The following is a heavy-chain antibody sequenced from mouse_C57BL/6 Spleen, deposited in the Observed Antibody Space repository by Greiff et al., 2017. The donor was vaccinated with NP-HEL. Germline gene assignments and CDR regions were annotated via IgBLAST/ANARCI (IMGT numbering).Heavy chain of an antibody. D-gene: IGHD1-1*01. J-gene: IGHJ2*01. Sequence: EVQLKESGGGLVQPGGSMKLSCVASGFTFSNYWLNWVRQSPEKGLEWVAQIRLKSDNYATHYAESVKGRFTISRDDSKSSVYLQMNNLRAEDTGIYYCTGGPITTVVATNYWGQGTTLTVSS. CDR2: IRLKSDNYAT. CDR3: TGGPITTVVATNY. V-gene: IGHV6-3*01. CDR1: GFTFSNYW.